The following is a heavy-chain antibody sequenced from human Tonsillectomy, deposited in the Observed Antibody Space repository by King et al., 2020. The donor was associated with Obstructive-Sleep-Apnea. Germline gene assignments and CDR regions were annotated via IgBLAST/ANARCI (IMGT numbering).Heavy chain of an antibody. J-gene: IGHJ6*02. CDR1: GGSFSGYY. Sequence: VQLQQWGAGLLKPSETLSLTCAVYGGSFSGYYWTWIRQPPGEGLEWIGEINHSGSTDYNPSLKSRVTISVDTSKNQFSLKLTSVTAADTAIYYCARFMSRAARLESPYYGMDVWGQGTTVTVSS. D-gene: IGHD6-6*01. CDR3: ARFMSRAARLESPYYGMDV. V-gene: IGHV4-34*01. CDR2: INHSGST.